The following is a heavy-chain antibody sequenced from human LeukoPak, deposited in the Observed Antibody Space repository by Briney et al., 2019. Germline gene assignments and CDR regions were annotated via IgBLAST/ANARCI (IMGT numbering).Heavy chain of an antibody. J-gene: IGHJ4*02. CDR2: IYSGGST. CDR1: GFTVSSND. D-gene: IGHD4-17*01. CDR3: ARVVDHDYGDYYLDY. Sequence: GGSLRLSCAASGFTVSSNDMSWVRQAPGKGLECISVIYSGGSTDYADSVKGRLTISRDNSKNTLYLQMNSLRPEDPAVYYCARVVDHDYGDYYLDYWGQGTLVTVSS. V-gene: IGHV3-53*01.